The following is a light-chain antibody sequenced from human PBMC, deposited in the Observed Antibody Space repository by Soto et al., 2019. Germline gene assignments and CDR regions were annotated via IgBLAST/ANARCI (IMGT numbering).Light chain of an antibody. V-gene: IGLV1-47*01. Sequence: QSVLTQPPSASGTPGQKVTISCSGTSSNIGSNFVYWYQHLPGTAPKLLIYRNNQRPSGVPDRFSGSKSGTSASLAISGLRSEDEAEYYCAAWDDSLSGRGVFGTGTKLTVL. CDR1: SSNIGSNF. CDR2: RNN. CDR3: AAWDDSLSGRGV. J-gene: IGLJ1*01.